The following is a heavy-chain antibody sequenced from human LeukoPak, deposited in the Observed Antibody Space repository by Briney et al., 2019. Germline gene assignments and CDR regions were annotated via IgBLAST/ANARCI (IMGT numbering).Heavy chain of an antibody. CDR1: GGSISSNCHY. CDR2: IYYSGST. CDR3: ARTMVTAISKRPAVLDY. V-gene: IGHV4-39*07. D-gene: IGHD2-21*02. Sequence: SETLSLTCTVSGGSISSNCHYWGWIRQPPGKGLEWIGNIYYSGSTYYNPSLKSRIIISVDTSKNQFSLKLSSVTAADTAVYYCARTMVTAISKRPAVLDYWGQGTLVTVSS. J-gene: IGHJ4*02.